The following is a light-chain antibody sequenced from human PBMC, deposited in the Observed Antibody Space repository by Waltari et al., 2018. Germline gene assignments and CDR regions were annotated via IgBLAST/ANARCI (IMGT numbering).Light chain of an antibody. CDR2: EVT. CDR1: SHDVGNYHL. CDR3: CSYSGDLSFGVV. Sequence: QSALTQPASVSGSPGQSITISCTGTSHDVGNYHLASWYQQHPGKAPKLIIYEVTKRPSGFSNRFSGSKSGNTASLTISGLHTEDEGDYYCCSYSGDLSFGVVFGGGTKLTVL. J-gene: IGLJ2*01. V-gene: IGLV2-23*02.